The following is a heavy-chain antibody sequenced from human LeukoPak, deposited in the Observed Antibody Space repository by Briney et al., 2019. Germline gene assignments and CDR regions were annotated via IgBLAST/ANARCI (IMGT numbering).Heavy chain of an antibody. Sequence: GGSLRLSCAASGFTFSDYYMSWIRQAPGKGLEWVPYMSSSSSYTNYADSVKGRFTISRDNAKNSLYLQMSSLRAEDTVVYYCARGQIAVAGTPRRPPDYWGQGTLVTVSS. J-gene: IGHJ4*02. CDR1: GFTFSDYY. CDR2: MSSSSSYT. CDR3: ARGQIAVAGTPRRPPDY. D-gene: IGHD6-19*01. V-gene: IGHV3-11*06.